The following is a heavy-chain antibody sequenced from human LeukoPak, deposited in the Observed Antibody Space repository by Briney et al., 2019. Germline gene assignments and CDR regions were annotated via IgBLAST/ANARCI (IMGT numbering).Heavy chain of an antibody. Sequence: PSETLSLTCAVYGGSFSGYYWSWIRQPPGKGLEWIGEINHSGSTNYNPSLKSRVTISVDTSKNQFSLKLSSVTAADTAVYYCARRFCWYGSDHFDYWGQGTLVTVSS. V-gene: IGHV4-34*01. D-gene: IGHD3-10*01. CDR3: ARRFCWYGSDHFDY. J-gene: IGHJ4*02. CDR2: INHSGST. CDR1: GGSFSGYY.